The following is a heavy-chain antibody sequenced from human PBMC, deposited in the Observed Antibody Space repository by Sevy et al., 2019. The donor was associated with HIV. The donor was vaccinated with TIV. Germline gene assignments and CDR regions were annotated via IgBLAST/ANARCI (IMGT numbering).Heavy chain of an antibody. CDR3: ARHVAVPYFREGFDY. CDR1: GGSIIGYY. Sequence: SETLSLTCTVSGGSIIGYYCSWIRQSPGKGLEWIGYIFYSGTTAYNPSLKSRVTISVDTSKNQFSLKLSSVTAADTAVYHCARHVAVPYFREGFDYWGQGTLVTVSS. CDR2: IFYSGTT. V-gene: IGHV4-59*08. J-gene: IGHJ4*02. D-gene: IGHD2-21*01.